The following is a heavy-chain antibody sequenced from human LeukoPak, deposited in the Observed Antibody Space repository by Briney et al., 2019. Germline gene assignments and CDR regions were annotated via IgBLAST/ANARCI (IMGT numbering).Heavy chain of an antibody. J-gene: IGHJ4*02. D-gene: IGHD3-22*01. CDR3: AKVATMIDY. CDR1: GFTFSTYS. CDR2: ISSSSSTT. V-gene: IGHV3-48*01. Sequence: GGSLRLSCAASGFTFSTYSMNWVRQAPGKGLEWLSYISSSSSTTSYADSVRGRFTISRDNSKNTLYLQMNSLRAEDTAVYYCAKVATMIDYWGQGTLVTVSS.